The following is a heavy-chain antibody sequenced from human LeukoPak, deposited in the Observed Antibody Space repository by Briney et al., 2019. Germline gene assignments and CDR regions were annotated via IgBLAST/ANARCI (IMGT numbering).Heavy chain of an antibody. V-gene: IGHV4-34*01. CDR3: AARYYDFWSGYYTYFDY. J-gene: IGHJ4*02. CDR2: INHSGST. CDR1: GGSFSGYY. D-gene: IGHD3-3*01. Sequence: SETLSLTCAVYGGSFSGYYWSWTRHPPGKGLDWMGEINHSGSTNYNPSLKSRVTISVDTSKNQFSLKLSSVTAADTAVYYCAARYYDFWSGYYTYFDYWGQGTLVTVSS.